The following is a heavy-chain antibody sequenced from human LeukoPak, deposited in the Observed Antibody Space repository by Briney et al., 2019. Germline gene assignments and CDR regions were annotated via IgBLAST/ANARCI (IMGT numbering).Heavy chain of an antibody. V-gene: IGHV3-11*01. CDR1: GFTFSHYY. CDR2: ISSSGSTI. Sequence: GGSLRLSCAASGFTFSHYYISWIRQALGKGLEWVSYISSSGSTIYYADSVKGRFTISRDNAKNSLYLQMNSLRAEDTAVYYCARDNDYGDYVFDYWGQGTLVTVSS. D-gene: IGHD4-17*01. J-gene: IGHJ4*02. CDR3: ARDNDYGDYVFDY.